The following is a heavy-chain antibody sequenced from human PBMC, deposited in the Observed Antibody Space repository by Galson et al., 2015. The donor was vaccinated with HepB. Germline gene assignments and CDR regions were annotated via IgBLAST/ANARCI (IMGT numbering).Heavy chain of an antibody. Sequence: SVKVSCKASGGTFSGHSLTWVRQAPGQGLEWMGRIIPVLGVTTYAQKFQGRLTITADMSTSTAYMELSSLRSEDTAVYYFAEGCGAIFDSWGQGTLVTVSS. CDR2: IIPVLGVT. V-gene: IGHV1-69*02. CDR3: AEGCGAIFDS. D-gene: IGHD2-21*01. J-gene: IGHJ4*02. CDR1: GGTFSGHS.